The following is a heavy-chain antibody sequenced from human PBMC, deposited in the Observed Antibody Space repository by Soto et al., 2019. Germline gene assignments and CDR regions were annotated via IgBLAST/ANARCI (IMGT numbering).Heavy chain of an antibody. CDR3: ARFKWKGYSYGYYYYGMDV. Sequence: PSETLSLTCTVSGGSVSSGSYYWSWIRQPPGKGLEWIGYIYYSGSTNYNPSLKSRVTISVDTSKNQFSLKLSSVTAADTAVYYCARFKWKGYSYGYYYYGMDVWGQGTTVTVSS. D-gene: IGHD5-18*01. CDR1: GGSVSSGSYY. V-gene: IGHV4-61*01. J-gene: IGHJ6*02. CDR2: IYYSGST.